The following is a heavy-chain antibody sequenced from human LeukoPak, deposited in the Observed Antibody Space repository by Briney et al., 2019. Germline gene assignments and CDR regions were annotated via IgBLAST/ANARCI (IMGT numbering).Heavy chain of an antibody. CDR2: ISSSTTFI. CDR3: ARGEPGFGGLPTVLDN. CDR1: GFTFSSYA. D-gene: IGHD4-23*01. Sequence: PGGSLRLSCAASGFTFSSYAMNWVRQAPGKGLEWVSPISSSTTFIDYADSVKGRFTISRDNAKDSLYLQMNSLRAEDTAVYYCARGEPGFGGLPTVLDNWGQGALVTVSS. V-gene: IGHV3-21*01. J-gene: IGHJ4*02.